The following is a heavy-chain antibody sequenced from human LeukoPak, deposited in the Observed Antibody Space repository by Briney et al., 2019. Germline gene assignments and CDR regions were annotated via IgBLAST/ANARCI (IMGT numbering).Heavy chain of an antibody. Sequence: SETLSLTCTVSGGSISSYSWNWIRQSPGKGLEWMGRVYHSGSINYNPSLKSRVTISVDTSKNQFSLNLSSVTAADTAVYYCVSSYGGYVLDYWGQGTLVIVSS. D-gene: IGHD5-12*01. J-gene: IGHJ4*02. CDR2: VYHSGSI. V-gene: IGHV4-59*01. CDR3: VSSYGGYVLDY. CDR1: GGSISSYS.